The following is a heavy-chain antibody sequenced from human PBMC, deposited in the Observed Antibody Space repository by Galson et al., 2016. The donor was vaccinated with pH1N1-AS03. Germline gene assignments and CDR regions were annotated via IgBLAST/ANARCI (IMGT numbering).Heavy chain of an antibody. CDR1: GGSMNDFY. CDR3: ARQGGYSSSWYV. D-gene: IGHD6-13*01. V-gene: IGHV4-59*08. Sequence: LTCTVSGGSMNDFYWNWIRQPPGKGLEWIGYIFYTGNTKYNPSLKSRLTISVDTSRSQFSLRLSSVTAADTAVYYCARQGGYSSSWYVWGQGTTVTVSS. CDR2: IFYTGNT. J-gene: IGHJ6*02.